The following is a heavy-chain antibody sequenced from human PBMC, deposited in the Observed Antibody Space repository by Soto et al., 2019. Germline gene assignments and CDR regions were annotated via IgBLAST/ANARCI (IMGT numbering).Heavy chain of an antibody. Sequence: ASVKVSCKASGYTFTSYYMHWVRQAPGQGLEWMGIINPSGGSTSYAQKFQGRVTMTRDTSTSTVYMELSSLRSEDTAVYYCARDLGLYYYDSSGYWLYYWGQGTLVTVSS. D-gene: IGHD3-22*01. J-gene: IGHJ4*02. CDR1: GYTFTSYY. CDR3: ARDLGLYYYDSSGYWLYY. CDR2: INPSGGST. V-gene: IGHV1-46*01.